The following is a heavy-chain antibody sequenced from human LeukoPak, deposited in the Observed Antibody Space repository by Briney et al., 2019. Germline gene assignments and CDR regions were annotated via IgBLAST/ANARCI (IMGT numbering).Heavy chain of an antibody. CDR2: IWYDGNKK. Sequence: PGGSLRLSCAASGFTFSSYGMHWVRQAPGKGLEWLAVIWYDGNKKHYVESVQGRFTISRDNSKDTLYLQMNSLRDEDTAVYFCARGSGGSGYNYWGDYWGQGTLVTVSS. J-gene: IGHJ4*02. CDR1: GFTFSSYG. D-gene: IGHD5-24*01. V-gene: IGHV3-33*01. CDR3: ARGSGGSGYNYWGDY.